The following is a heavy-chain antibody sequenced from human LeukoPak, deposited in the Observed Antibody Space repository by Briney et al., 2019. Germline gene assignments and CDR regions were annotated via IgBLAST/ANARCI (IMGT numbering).Heavy chain of an antibody. D-gene: IGHD3-22*01. J-gene: IGHJ4*02. CDR3: ARGAEKMTYYYDTDRYYFDY. Sequence: ASVKVSCKASGGTFSSYAISWVRQAPGQGLEWMGGIIPIFGTANYAQKFQGRVTITADESTSTAYMELSSLRSEDTAVYYCARGAEKMTYYYDTDRYYFDYWGQGTLVTVSS. CDR1: GGTFSSYA. V-gene: IGHV1-69*13. CDR2: IIPIFGTA.